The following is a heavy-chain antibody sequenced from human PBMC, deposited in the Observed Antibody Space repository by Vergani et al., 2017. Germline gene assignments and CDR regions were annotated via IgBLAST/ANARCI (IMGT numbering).Heavy chain of an antibody. D-gene: IGHD4-17*01. J-gene: IGHJ6*02. CDR1: GYTFTDHY. CDR3: ATPQTVTTGGMEV. V-gene: IGHV1-69-2*01. Sequence: EVQLVQSGAEVKKPGATMKISCKVSGYTFTDHYMHWVKQAPGKGLEWMGLVDPEDGETIYAEKFKGSVTIAADTSTDTAHLDLSSLRSEDTAVYYCATPQTVTTGGMEVWGQGTTVIVSS. CDR2: VDPEDGET.